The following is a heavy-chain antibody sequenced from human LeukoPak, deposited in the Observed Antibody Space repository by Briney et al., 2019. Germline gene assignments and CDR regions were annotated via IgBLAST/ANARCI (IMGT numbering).Heavy chain of an antibody. CDR2: ISGSGGST. CDR3: AKEFYFATAV. D-gene: IGHD2-15*01. V-gene: IGHV3-23*01. J-gene: IGHJ6*02. CDR1: GFTFSTYA. Sequence: GGSLRLSCAASGFTFSTYAMSWVRQSPGKGLEWVSTISGSGGSTYYADSVKGRFTISRDNSKNALYLQMNSLRAEDPAVYYCAKEFYFATAVWGQGTTVTVS.